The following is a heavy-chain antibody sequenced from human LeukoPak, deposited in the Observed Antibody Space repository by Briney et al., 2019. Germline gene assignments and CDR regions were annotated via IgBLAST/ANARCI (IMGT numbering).Heavy chain of an antibody. D-gene: IGHD6-13*01. CDR3: AKRVAAAGIFDY. CDR1: GGSISSGGYY. V-gene: IGHV4-30-2*01. J-gene: IGHJ4*02. Sequence: SQTLSLTCTVAGGSISSGGYYWSWIRQPPGKGLEWIGYIYQSGSTYYTPSLESRVTISVDRSKNQFSLRLSSVTAADTAVYYCAKRVAAAGIFDYWGQGTLVTVSS. CDR2: IYQSGST.